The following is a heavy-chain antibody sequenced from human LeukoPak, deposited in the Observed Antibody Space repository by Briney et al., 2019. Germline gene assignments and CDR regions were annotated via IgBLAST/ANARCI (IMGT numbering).Heavy chain of an antibody. CDR3: ARTVIAAAGKPSGYYYYYMDV. D-gene: IGHD6-13*01. CDR1: GGTFSSYA. V-gene: IGHV1-69*04. J-gene: IGHJ6*03. CDR2: IIPILGIA. Sequence: ASVKVSCKASGGTFSSYAISWVRQAPGQGLEWMGRIIPILGIANYAQKFQGRVTITADESTSTAYMELSSLRSEDTAVYYCARTVIAAAGKPSGYYYYYMDVWGKGTTVTVSS.